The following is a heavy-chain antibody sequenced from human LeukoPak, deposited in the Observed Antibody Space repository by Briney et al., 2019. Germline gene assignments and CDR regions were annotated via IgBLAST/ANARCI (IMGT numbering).Heavy chain of an antibody. CDR1: GYTFTSYY. CDR3: ARASGRYCSGGSCYSRFDP. Sequence: EASVKVSCKASGYTFTSYYMHWVRQAPGQGLEWMGIINPSGGSTSYAQKFQGRVTMTRDMSTSTVYMELSSLRSEDTAVYYCARASGRYCSGGSCYSRFDPWGQGTLVTVSS. V-gene: IGHV1-46*01. D-gene: IGHD2-15*01. CDR2: INPSGGST. J-gene: IGHJ5*02.